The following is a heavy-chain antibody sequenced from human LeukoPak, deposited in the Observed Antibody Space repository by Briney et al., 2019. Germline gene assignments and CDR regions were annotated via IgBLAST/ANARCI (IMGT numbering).Heavy chain of an antibody. V-gene: IGHV4-34*01. CDR3: ARDPYDSSGYYCFDY. CDR1: GGSFSGYY. CDR2: INHSGST. J-gene: IGHJ4*02. D-gene: IGHD3-22*01. Sequence: SETLYLTCAVYGGSFSGYYWSWIRQPPGKGLEWIGEINHSGSTNYNPSLKSRVTISVDTSKNQFSLKLSSVTAADTAVYYCARDPYDSSGYYCFDYWGQGTRVTVSS.